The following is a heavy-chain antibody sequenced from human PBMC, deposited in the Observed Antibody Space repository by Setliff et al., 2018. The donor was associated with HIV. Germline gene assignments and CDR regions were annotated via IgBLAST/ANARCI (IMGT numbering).Heavy chain of an antibody. CDR2: IGGIDSNT. D-gene: IGHD5-12*01. V-gene: IGHV3-23*01. CDR3: AKDPTRRDGYNCFDY. CDR1: GFTVNTLNIYA. Sequence: PGGSLRLSCAASGFTVNTLNIYAMSWVRQAPGKGLEWVSSIGGIDSNTHYADSVKGRFVISREKSKSTLYLQMNSLKAADTAVYYCAKDPTRRDGYNCFDYWGQGTLVTVSS. J-gene: IGHJ4*02.